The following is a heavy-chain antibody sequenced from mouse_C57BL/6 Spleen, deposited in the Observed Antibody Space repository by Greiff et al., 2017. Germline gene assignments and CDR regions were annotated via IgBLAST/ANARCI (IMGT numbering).Heavy chain of an antibody. J-gene: IGHJ3*01. CDR1: GFTFSSYA. CDR3: ARDGSGDGYYGFAY. V-gene: IGHV5-4*01. CDR2: ISDGGSYT. D-gene: IGHD2-3*01. Sequence: EVQGVESGGGLVKPGGSLKLSCAASGFTFSSYAMSWVRQTPEKRLEWVATISDGGSYTYYPDNVKGRFTISRDNAKNNLYLQMSHLKSEDTAMYYGARDGSGDGYYGFAYWGQGTLVTVSA.